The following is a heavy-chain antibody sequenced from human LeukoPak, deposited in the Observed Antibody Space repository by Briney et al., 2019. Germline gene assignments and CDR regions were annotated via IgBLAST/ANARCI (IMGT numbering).Heavy chain of an antibody. CDR1: GRSFSGYY. CDR3: ASSPRSSTRQLLRYYYYYMDV. J-gene: IGHJ6*03. V-gene: IGHV4-34*01. CDR2: INHSGST. Sequence: SETLSLTCAVYGRSFSGYYWSWIRQPPGKGLEWIGEINHSGSTNYNPSLKSRVTISVDTSKNQFSLKLSSVTAADTAVYYCASSPRSSTRQLLRYYYYYMDVWGKGTTVTVSS. D-gene: IGHD2-2*01.